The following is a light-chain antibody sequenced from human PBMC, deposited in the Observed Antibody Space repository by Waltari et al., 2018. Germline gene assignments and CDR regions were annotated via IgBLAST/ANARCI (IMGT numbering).Light chain of an antibody. J-gene: IGLJ2*01. CDR3: SSQALDGVVL. CDR2: DVT. Sequence: QSALTQPASVSGSPGQSITISCSGIGSGVGASDYVSWYQLHPGKAPQFIIYDVTNRPAGVSHRFSASKSANTASLTISGLQPEDEGDYYCSSQALDGVVLFGGGTKLTVL. CDR1: GSGVGASDY. V-gene: IGLV2-14*03.